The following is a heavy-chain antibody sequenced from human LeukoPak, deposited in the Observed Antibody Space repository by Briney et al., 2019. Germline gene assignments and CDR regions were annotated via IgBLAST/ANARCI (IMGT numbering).Heavy chain of an antibody. Sequence: SETLSLTCTVSGGSISSSSYYWGWIRQPPGKGLEWIGSMYYSGSTFYNPSLKSRVTISIDTSKKHFSLKLTSVTAADTAVYYCARGAPPQNWGQGTLVTVSS. CDR2: MYYSGST. CDR1: GGSISSSSYY. J-gene: IGHJ4*02. CDR3: ARGAPPQN. V-gene: IGHV4-39*07.